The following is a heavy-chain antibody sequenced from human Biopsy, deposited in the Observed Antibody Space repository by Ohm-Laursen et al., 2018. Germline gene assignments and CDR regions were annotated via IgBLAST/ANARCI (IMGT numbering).Heavy chain of an antibody. CDR1: GYTFTNYG. D-gene: IGHD3-3*01. CDR3: ARDRWPHVTLLGLVVFDF. Sequence: ASVKVSCKASGYTFTNYGISWVRQAPGQGLEWMGWISPYNGDTDYAQKLQGRVTITTDTSTSTAYMDLRSLRSDDTAVYYCARDRWPHVTLLGLVVFDFWGQGTLVIVSS. J-gene: IGHJ4*02. CDR2: ISPYNGDT. V-gene: IGHV1-18*01.